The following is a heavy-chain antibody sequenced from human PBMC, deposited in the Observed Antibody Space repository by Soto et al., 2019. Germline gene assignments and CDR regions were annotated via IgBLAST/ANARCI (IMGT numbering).Heavy chain of an antibody. CDR3: AKDDPGVVIMGY. Sequence: GGSLRLSCAASGFTFSSYGMHWVRQAPGKGLEWVAVISYDGSNKYYADSVKGRFTISRDNSKNTLYLQMNSLRAEDTAVYYCAKDDPGVVIMGYWGQGTLVTVSS. CDR2: ISYDGSNK. D-gene: IGHD3-3*01. J-gene: IGHJ4*02. V-gene: IGHV3-30*18. CDR1: GFTFSSYG.